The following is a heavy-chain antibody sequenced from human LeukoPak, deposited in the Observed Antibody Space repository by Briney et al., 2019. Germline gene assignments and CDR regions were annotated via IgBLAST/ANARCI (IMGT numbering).Heavy chain of an antibody. Sequence: SETLSLTCTVSGGSISSSSYYWGWIRQPPGKGLEWIGSIYYSGSTYYNPSLKSRVTISVDTSKNQFSLKLSSVTAADTAVYYRAAIYYGSGLLDYWGQGTLVTVSS. V-gene: IGHV4-39*01. D-gene: IGHD3-10*01. CDR2: IYYSGST. CDR3: AAIYYGSGLLDY. J-gene: IGHJ4*02. CDR1: GGSISSSSYY.